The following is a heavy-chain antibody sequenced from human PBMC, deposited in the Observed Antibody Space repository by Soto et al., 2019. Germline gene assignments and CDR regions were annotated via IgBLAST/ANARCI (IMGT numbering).Heavy chain of an antibody. V-gene: IGHV1-69*13. Sequence: SLKVSCKASGGTFSSYAISWVRQAPGQGLEWMGGIIPIFGTANYAQKFQGRVTITADESTSTAYMELSSLRSEDTAVYYCARDKRVLVYYGMDVWGQGTTVTVSS. J-gene: IGHJ6*02. CDR2: IIPIFGTA. CDR3: ARDKRVLVYYGMDV. D-gene: IGHD3-16*01. CDR1: GGTFSSYA.